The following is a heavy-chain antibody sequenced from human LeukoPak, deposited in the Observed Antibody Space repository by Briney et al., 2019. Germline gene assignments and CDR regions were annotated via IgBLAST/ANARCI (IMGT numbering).Heavy chain of an antibody. J-gene: IGHJ4*02. CDR2: ISSSGGST. Sequence: GGSLRLSCAASGFTFNSYAMSWVRQAPGKGLEWVSAISSSGGSTYYADSVKGRFTISRDNSKNTLYLQMNSLRAEDTALFYCSKSVLESQTRSARGYCVDYWGEGTLVTDSS. CDR3: SKSVLESQTRSARGYCVDY. CDR1: GFTFNSYA. D-gene: IGHD2-8*02. V-gene: IGHV3-23*01.